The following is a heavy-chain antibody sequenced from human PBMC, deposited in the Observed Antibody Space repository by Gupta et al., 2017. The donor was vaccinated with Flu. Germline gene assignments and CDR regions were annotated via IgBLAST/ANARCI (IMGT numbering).Heavy chain of an antibody. D-gene: IGHD3-10*01. CDR2: ISASSGQV. J-gene: IGHJ3*02. CDR1: GFTFSSYS. Sequence: VESGGGLAQRGGSLRLSCAASGFTFSSYSMNWVRQAPGKGLEWLAYISASSGQVYYADSVQGRFTISRDNDKNFLYLQMNSLTDEDTAVYYCARPAGLLNVFDIGGQGTMVTVSS. V-gene: IGHV3-48*02. CDR3: ARPAGLLNVFDI.